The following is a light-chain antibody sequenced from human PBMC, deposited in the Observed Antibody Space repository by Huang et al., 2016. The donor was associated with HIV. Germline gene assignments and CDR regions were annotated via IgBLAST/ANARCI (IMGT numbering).Light chain of an antibody. J-gene: IGKJ4*01. V-gene: IGKV1-39*01. Sequence: DIQVTQSPSSLSASVGDRVTITCRTSQRISSHLSWYQQKIGKGPKLLIYSSTVVQSGVPSRFTGSGSGTDFTLTINSLQPEEFATYYCQQTYSAPVTFGGGTRVEIK. CDR3: QQTYSAPVT. CDR1: QRISSH. CDR2: SST.